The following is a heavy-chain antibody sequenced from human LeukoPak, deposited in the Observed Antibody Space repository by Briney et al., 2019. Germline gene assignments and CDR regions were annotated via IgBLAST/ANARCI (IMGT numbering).Heavy chain of an antibody. CDR2: IYYSGAT. V-gene: IGHV4-39*01. J-gene: IGHJ4*02. D-gene: IGHD3-10*01. CDR1: GGSISNSRYY. CDR3: ARLLWFGELLQFDY. Sequence: PSETLSLTCSVSGGSISNSRYYWGWLRQPPGKGLEWIGSIYYSGATNSNPSLRSRLTISVDTSKNQFSLKLSSVTAADTAVYYCARLLWFGELLQFDYWGQGTLVTVSS.